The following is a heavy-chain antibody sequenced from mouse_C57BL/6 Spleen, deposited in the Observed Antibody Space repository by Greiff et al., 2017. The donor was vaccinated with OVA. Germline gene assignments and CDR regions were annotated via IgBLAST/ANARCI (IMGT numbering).Heavy chain of an antibody. J-gene: IGHJ2*01. CDR3: ARELTTVVATVDY. D-gene: IGHD1-1*01. V-gene: IGHV1-82*01. Sequence: VQLQQSGPELVKPGASVKISCKASGYAFSSSWMNWVKQRPGKGLEWIGRIYPGDGDTNYNGKFKGKATLTADKSSSTAYRQLSSLTSEDSAVYFCARELTTVVATVDYWGQGTTLTVSS. CDR1: GYAFSSSW. CDR2: IYPGDGDT.